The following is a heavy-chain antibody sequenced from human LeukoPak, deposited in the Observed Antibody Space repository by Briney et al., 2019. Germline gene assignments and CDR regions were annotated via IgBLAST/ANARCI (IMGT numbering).Heavy chain of an antibody. D-gene: IGHD2-15*01. J-gene: IGHJ4*02. CDR1: GYSFTSYW. CDR3: ARYYGYCSGGSCYSTRLDY. Sequence: GESLKISCKGSGYSFTSYWIGWVRQMPGKGLEWMGIIYPGDSDTRYSPSFQGQVTISADKSISTAYLQWSSLKASDTAMYCCARYYGYCSGGSCYSTRLDYWGQGTLVTVSS. CDR2: IYPGDSDT. V-gene: IGHV5-51*01.